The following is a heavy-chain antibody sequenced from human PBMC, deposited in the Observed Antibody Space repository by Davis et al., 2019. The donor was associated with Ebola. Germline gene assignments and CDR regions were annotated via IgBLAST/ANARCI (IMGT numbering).Heavy chain of an antibody. CDR1: GFTFNTYW. V-gene: IGHV3-7*01. D-gene: IGHD5-12*01. CDR3: ARAMGGNDDYFDY. CDR2: IKQDGSDK. Sequence: PGGSLRLSCAASGFTFNTYWMTWVRQVPGKGLEWVAQIKQDGSDKYYVDSVKGRFTISRDNTKNSLSLQMSNLRAEDSAVYYCARAMGGNDDYFDYWGQGTLVTVSS. J-gene: IGHJ4*01.